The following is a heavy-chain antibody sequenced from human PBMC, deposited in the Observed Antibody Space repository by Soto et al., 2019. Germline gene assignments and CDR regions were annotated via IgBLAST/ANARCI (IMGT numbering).Heavy chain of an antibody. V-gene: IGHV1-2*02. D-gene: IGHD3-10*01. CDR2: INTKFGDT. J-gene: IGHJ6*02. CDR1: GYTFTAYY. CDR3: ARNMDYYYGPGSGNGHGF. Sequence: QVQLVQSGAEVKEPGDSVRVSCEASGYTFTAYYIHWVRQAPGQGLEWMGLINTKFGDTTYAQDFQGRVSMTRDMSISTVYMELSRLTSGDTAIYYCARNMDYYYGPGSGNGHGFWGQGTTVTVFS.